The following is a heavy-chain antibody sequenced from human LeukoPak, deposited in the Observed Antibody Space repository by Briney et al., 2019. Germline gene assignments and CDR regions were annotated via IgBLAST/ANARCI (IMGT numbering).Heavy chain of an antibody. CDR2: IFYSGST. Sequence: SETLSLTCNVSGDSISDYYWTWIRQPPGKGLEWIGYIFYSGSTNYSPSLKSRVTISLDSSKNQFSLRLRSVTTADTAFYYCARSPVYGQIKKAIDYWGQGTLVTVSA. CDR3: ARSPVYGQIKKAIDY. J-gene: IGHJ4*02. CDR1: GDSISDYY. D-gene: IGHD5/OR15-5a*01. V-gene: IGHV4-59*01.